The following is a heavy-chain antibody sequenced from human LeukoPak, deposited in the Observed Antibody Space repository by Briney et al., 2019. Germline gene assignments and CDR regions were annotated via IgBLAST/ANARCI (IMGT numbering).Heavy chain of an antibody. Sequence: SETLSLTCTVSVDSISSYYWSWIRQPPWKRLEWIGYIYYTGSTNYNSSLKSRVSISVDTSKNHFSLNLSSVTAADTAVYYCVRSGPYWNYYGMDVWGQGTTVTVSS. J-gene: IGHJ6*02. CDR3: VRSGPYWNYYGMDV. CDR2: IYYTGST. D-gene: IGHD2-8*02. CDR1: VDSISSYY. V-gene: IGHV4-59*01.